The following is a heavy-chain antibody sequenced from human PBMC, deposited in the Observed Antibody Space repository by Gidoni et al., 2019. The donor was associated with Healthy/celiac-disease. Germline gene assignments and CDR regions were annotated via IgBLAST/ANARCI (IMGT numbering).Heavy chain of an antibody. V-gene: IGHV4-34*01. CDR3: ARGFGVSSSPLGY. J-gene: IGHJ4*02. Sequence: QVQLQQWGAGLLKPSEPLSLTCAVYVGSFSGYYWSWIRQPPGKGLGWIGEINHSGSTNYNPSRKSRVTISLDTSKNQFSLKLSSVTAADTAVYYCARGFGVSSSPLGYWGQGTLVTVSS. CDR2: INHSGST. D-gene: IGHD6-6*01. CDR1: VGSFSGYY.